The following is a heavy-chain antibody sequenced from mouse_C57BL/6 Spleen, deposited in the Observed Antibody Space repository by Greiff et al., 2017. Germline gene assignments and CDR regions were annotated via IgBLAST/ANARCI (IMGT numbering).Heavy chain of an antibody. CDR1: GFNIKDDY. J-gene: IGHJ3*01. Sequence: VHVKQSGAELVRPGASVKLSCSASGFNIKDDYMHWVKQRPEQGLEWIGWIDPENGDTEYASKFQGQATITADTSSNTAYLQLSSLTSEDTAVYYCTTGGSSPFAYWGQGTLVTVSA. CDR3: TTGGSSPFAY. D-gene: IGHD1-1*01. CDR2: IDPENGDT. V-gene: IGHV14-4*01.